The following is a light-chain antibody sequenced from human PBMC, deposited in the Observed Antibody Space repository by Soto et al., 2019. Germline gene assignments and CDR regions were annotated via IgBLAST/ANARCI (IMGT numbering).Light chain of an antibody. CDR1: QSVSSN. J-gene: IGKJ2*01. CDR2: GAS. CDR3: QQYHNWYT. V-gene: IGKV3-15*01. Sequence: EIVMTQSPATLSVSPGERATLSCRASQSVSSNLAWYQQKPGQAPRLLIYGASTRATGIPARFSGSGSGTEFTRTISSLQSEDFAVYYCQQYHNWYTFGQGTKLEIK.